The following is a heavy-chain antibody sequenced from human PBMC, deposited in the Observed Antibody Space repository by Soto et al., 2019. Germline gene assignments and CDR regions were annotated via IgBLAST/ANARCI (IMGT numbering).Heavy chain of an antibody. CDR3: AHRKLGWFDP. V-gene: IGHV2-5*02. J-gene: IGHJ5*02. CDR1: GFSLSTSGVS. Sequence: QITLKESGPTLVKPTQTLTLTCTFSGFSLSTSGVSVGWIRQPPGKALEWLALIYWDNDKRFSPSLKSRLTITKDTSNNQVVLTMTNMDPVDTGTYYCAHRKLGWFDPWGQGTLVTVSS. D-gene: IGHD7-27*01. CDR2: IYWDNDK.